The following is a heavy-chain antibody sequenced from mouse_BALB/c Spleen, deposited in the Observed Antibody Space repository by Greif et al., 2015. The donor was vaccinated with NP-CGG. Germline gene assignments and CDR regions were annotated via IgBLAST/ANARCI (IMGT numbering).Heavy chain of an antibody. CDR3: ARERAHYYGYEDY. Sequence: QVQLQQSGPELVKPGASVRISCKASGYTFTSYYIHWVKQRPGQGLEWIGWIYPGNVNTKYNEKFKGKATLTADKSSSTAYMQLSSLTSEDSAVYFCARERAHYYGYEDYWGQGTTLTVSS. V-gene: IGHV1S56*01. CDR2: IYPGNVNT. CDR1: GYTFTSYY. J-gene: IGHJ2*01. D-gene: IGHD1-2*01.